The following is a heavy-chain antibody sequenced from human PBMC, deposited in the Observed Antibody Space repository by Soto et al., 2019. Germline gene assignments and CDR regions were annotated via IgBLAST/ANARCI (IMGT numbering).Heavy chain of an antibody. V-gene: IGHV3-21*01. Sequence: GGSLRLSCAASGFTFSSYSMNWVRQAPGKGLKWVSSISSRSSYIYYADSVKGRFTISRDNAKNSLYLQMNSLRAEDTTVYYCASLSGYDPPSDYWGQGTLVTVSS. J-gene: IGHJ4*02. CDR2: ISSRSSYI. CDR3: ASLSGYDPPSDY. CDR1: GFTFSSYS. D-gene: IGHD5-12*01.